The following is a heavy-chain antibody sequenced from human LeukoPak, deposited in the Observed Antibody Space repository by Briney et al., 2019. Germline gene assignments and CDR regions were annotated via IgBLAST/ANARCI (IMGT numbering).Heavy chain of an antibody. CDR2: ISYDGSNK. D-gene: IGHD3-3*01. CDR1: GFTFSSYG. CDR3: AKDRAIFGVAVDY. Sequence: GGSLRLSCAASGFTFSSYGMHWVRQAPGKGLEWVAVISYDGSNKYYADSVKGRFTISRDNSKNTLYLQMNSLRVEDTAVYYCAKDRAIFGVAVDYWGQGTLVTVSS. J-gene: IGHJ4*02. V-gene: IGHV3-30*18.